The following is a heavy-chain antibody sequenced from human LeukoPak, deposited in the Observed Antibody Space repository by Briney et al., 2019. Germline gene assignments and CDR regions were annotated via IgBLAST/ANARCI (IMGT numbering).Heavy chain of an antibody. CDR1: GGSFSGYY. CDR2: IYYSGST. J-gene: IGHJ5*02. CDR3: ARFHDIVVVPAAIGWFDP. Sequence: PSETLSLTCAVYGGSFSGYYWSWIRQPPGKGLEWIGYIYYSGSTNYNPSLKSRVTISVDTSKNQFSLKLSSVTAADTAVYYCARFHDIVVVPAAIGWFDPWGQGTLVTVSS. D-gene: IGHD2-2*02. V-gene: IGHV4-59*01.